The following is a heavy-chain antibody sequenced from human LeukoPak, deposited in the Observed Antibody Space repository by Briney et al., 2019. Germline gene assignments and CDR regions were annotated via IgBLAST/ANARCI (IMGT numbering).Heavy chain of an antibody. V-gene: IGHV3-7*03. CDR2: IKQDGSEK. D-gene: IGHD6-19*01. CDR1: GFTFSNYW. Sequence: PGGSLRLPCAASGFTFSNYWMSWVHQAPGKGLEWVANIKQDGSEKHYVDSVEGRFTISRDNAKNSLYLHLNSLRAEDTAVYYCAGSSGWYFDYWGQGTLVTVSS. J-gene: IGHJ4*02. CDR3: AGSSGWYFDY.